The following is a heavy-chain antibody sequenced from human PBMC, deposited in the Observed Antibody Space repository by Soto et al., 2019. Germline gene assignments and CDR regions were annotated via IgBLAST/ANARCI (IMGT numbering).Heavy chain of an antibody. CDR2: IKSETDGGTA. V-gene: IGHV3-15*07. Sequence: WIRQPPGKGPEWVGRIKSETDGGTADFAAPVKGRFTISRDDSENTLYLQMNSLKTEDTAVYYCSHGYYQYFASWGQGTLVTVSS. J-gene: IGHJ4*02. D-gene: IGHD5-18*01. CDR3: SHGYYQYFAS.